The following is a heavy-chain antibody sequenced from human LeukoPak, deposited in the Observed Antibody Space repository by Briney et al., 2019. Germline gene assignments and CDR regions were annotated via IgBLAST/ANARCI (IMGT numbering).Heavy chain of an antibody. J-gene: IGHJ6*03. D-gene: IGHD2-2*02. V-gene: IGHV1-69*05. CDR1: GCTFSSYA. CDR3: ARVKVPAAIDYYYYMDV. Sequence: SVKVSCKASGCTFSSYAISWVRQAPGQGLEWMGGIIPIFGTANYAQKFQGRVTITTDESTSTAYMELSSLRSEDTAVYYCARVKVPAAIDYYYYMDVWGKGTTVTVSS. CDR2: IIPIFGTA.